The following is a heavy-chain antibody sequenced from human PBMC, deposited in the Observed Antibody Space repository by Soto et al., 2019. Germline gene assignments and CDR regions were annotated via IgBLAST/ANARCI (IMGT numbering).Heavy chain of an antibody. Sequence: EVQLVESGGGLVQPGGSLRLSCVASGFTFSNNWMHWVRRVPGRGLVWVSRINTDGSEIDYADSVKGRFTMSRDNAKNTLYLQMNSLRAEDTAVYYCARDGEGFWGQGTLVTVSS. J-gene: IGHJ4*02. D-gene: IGHD2-21*01. CDR2: INTDGSEI. CDR3: ARDGEGF. CDR1: GFTFSNNW. V-gene: IGHV3-74*01.